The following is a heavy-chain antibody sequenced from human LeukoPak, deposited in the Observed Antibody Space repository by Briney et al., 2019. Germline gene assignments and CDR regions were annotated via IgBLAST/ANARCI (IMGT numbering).Heavy chain of an antibody. V-gene: IGHV4-59*01. Sequence: SETLSLTCTVSGGSISSYYWSWVRQPPGKGLEWIGYIYYSGSTNNNPSLKSRVTISVDTSKNQFSLKLSSVTAADTGVYYCARGGSSSSSSGSFDYWGQGTLVTVSS. J-gene: IGHJ4*02. CDR3: ARGGSSSSSSGSFDY. CDR1: GGSISSYY. CDR2: IYYSGST. D-gene: IGHD6-6*01.